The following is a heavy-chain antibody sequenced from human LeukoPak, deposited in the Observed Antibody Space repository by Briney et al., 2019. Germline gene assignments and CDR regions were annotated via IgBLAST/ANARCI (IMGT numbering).Heavy chain of an antibody. CDR2: IYSDGIST. V-gene: IGHV3-74*01. J-gene: IGHJ4*02. D-gene: IGHD3-22*01. CDR1: GFTFSSYW. Sequence: GGSLRLSCAASGFTFSSYWMHWVRQGPGKGLVWVSRIYSDGISTSYADSVKGRFTISRDNARNSLYLEMNSLRAEDTAVYFCAKDDKRKDDYWGQGILVTVSS. CDR3: AKDDKRKDDY.